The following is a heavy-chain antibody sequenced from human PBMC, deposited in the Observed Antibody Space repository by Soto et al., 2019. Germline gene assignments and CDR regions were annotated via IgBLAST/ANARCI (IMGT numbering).Heavy chain of an antibody. CDR1: GFTFSSYN. D-gene: IGHD4-4*01. J-gene: IGHJ4*02. CDR3: ARSKYIDY. Sequence: EVQLVESGGGLVQPGGSLRLSCVVSGFTFSSYNMNWVRQAPGKGLEWDTYISGSGSTIYYADSVKGRFTICGDNVKNSLYLQMNSLRDEDTAVYYCARSKYIDYWGQGTLVTVSS. CDR2: ISGSGSTI. V-gene: IGHV3-48*02.